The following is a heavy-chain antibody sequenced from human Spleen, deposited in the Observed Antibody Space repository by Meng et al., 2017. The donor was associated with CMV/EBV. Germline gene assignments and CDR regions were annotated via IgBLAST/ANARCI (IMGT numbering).Heavy chain of an antibody. CDR2: IRYDGSKK. V-gene: IGHV3-30*02. CDR3: AKDDSAYFDFRSGYSTPPDY. Sequence: GGSLRLSCAASGFSFRSYGMQWVRQAPGKGLEWVAFIRYDGSKKYYVGSVKGRFTISRDNSKNVLYLQMNSLRVADTAVYYCAKDDSAYFDFRSGYSTPPDYWGQGTLVTVSS. CDR1: GFSFRSYG. D-gene: IGHD3-3*01. J-gene: IGHJ4*02.